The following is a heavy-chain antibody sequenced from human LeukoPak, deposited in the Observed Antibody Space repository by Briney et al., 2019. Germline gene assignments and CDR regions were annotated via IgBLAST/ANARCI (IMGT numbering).Heavy chain of an antibody. CDR1: GFTFSSYW. D-gene: IGHD4-11*01. V-gene: IGHV3-7*01. CDR3: AREYSNYVDYYYMDV. CDR2: IKQDGSEK. J-gene: IGHJ6*03. Sequence: GGSLRLSCAASGFTFSSYWMSWVRQAPGKGLEWVANIKQDGSEKYYVDSVKGRFTISRDNAKNSLYLQMNSLRAEDTAVYYCAREYSNYVDYYYMDVWGKGTTVTVSS.